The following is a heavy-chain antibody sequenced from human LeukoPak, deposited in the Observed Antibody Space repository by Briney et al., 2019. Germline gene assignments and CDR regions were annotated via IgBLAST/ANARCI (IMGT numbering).Heavy chain of an antibody. Sequence: GRSLRLSCAASGFTFDDYAMHWVRQAPGKGLEWVSGISWNSGSIGYADSVKGRFTISRDNSKNTLYLQMNSLRAEDTAVYYCARPDCSSTSCYDAFHIWGQGTMVTVSS. CDR1: GFTFDDYA. CDR2: ISWNSGSI. J-gene: IGHJ3*02. D-gene: IGHD2-2*01. V-gene: IGHV3-9*01. CDR3: ARPDCSSTSCYDAFHI.